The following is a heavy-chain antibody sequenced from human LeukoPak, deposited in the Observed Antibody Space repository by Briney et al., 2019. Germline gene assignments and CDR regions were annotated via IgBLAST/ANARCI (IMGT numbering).Heavy chain of an antibody. CDR2: IKKGGDDK. CDR1: GFPFSSYW. Sequence: GGSLRLSCAASGFPFSSYWMSWVRQAPGKGLEWVANIKKGGDDKHCVDSVKGRFTVSRDNAKTSLYLQMNNLRAEDTAVYYCARVPGTSNYYGSGSPDYWGQGTLVTVSS. D-gene: IGHD3-10*01. V-gene: IGHV3-7*04. J-gene: IGHJ4*02. CDR3: ARVPGTSNYYGSGSPDY.